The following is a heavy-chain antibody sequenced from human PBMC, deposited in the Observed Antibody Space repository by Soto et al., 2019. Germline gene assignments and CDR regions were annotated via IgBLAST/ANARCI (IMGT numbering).Heavy chain of an antibody. Sequence: PGGSLRLSCATSGITFSSDAMSWVRQAPGKGLEWVSAISGDSTYYADSVKGRFTISRDSSKNTLYLQMNSLRAEDTAVYYCIAVRPGYWGQGTLVTVSS. D-gene: IGHD6-6*01. CDR3: IAVRPGY. V-gene: IGHV3-23*01. CDR2: ISGDST. J-gene: IGHJ4*02. CDR1: GITFSSDA.